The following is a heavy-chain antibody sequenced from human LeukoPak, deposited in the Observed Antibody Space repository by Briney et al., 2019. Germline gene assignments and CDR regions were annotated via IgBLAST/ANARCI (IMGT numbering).Heavy chain of an antibody. CDR3: ARGHGTMVRGESGFDY. J-gene: IGHJ4*02. CDR1: GGSISSYY. Sequence: SETLSLTCTVSGGSISSYYWSWIRQPPGKGLEWIGYIYYSGSTNYNPSLKSRVTISVDTSKNQFSLKLSSVTAADTAVYYCARGHGTMVRGESGFDYWGQGTLVTVFS. V-gene: IGHV4-59*01. D-gene: IGHD3-10*01. CDR2: IYYSGST.